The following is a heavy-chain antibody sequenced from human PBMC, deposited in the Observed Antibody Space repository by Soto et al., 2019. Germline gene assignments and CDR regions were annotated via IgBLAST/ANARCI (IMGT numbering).Heavy chain of an antibody. CDR2: ISYDGSNK. Sequence: GSLRLSCAASGFTFSSYGMHWVRQAPGKGLEWVAVISYDGSNKYYADSVKGRFTISRDNSKNTLYLQMNSLRAEDTAVYYCAKSMVYASYYYYYGMDVWGQGTTVTVSS. V-gene: IGHV3-30*18. J-gene: IGHJ6*02. CDR3: AKSMVYASYYYYYGMDV. CDR1: GFTFSSYG. D-gene: IGHD2-8*01.